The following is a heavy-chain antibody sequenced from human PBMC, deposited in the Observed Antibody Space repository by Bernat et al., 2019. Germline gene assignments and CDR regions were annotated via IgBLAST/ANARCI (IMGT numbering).Heavy chain of an antibody. CDR1: GFTFSNYA. D-gene: IGHD3-22*01. CDR3: AKEKHSNTYYYVVDFDY. Sequence: EVQLLESGGGLVQPGGSLRLSCAASGFTFSNYAMSWVRQAPGKGLEWVSAIGGSDGNTYYADSVKGRFTISRDNSKNTLYLHMNSLRAEDTAEYYCAKEKHSNTYYYVVDFDYWGQGTLVTVSS. J-gene: IGHJ4*02. V-gene: IGHV3-23*01. CDR2: IGGSDGNT.